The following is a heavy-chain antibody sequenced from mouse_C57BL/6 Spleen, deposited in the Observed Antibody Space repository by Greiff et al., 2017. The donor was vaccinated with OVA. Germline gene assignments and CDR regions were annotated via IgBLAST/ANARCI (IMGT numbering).Heavy chain of an antibody. CDR1: GYTFTSYW. Sequence: VQLQQSGAELAKPGASVKLSCKASGYTFTSYWMHWVKQRPGQGLEWIGYINPSSGYTKYNQKFKDKATLTADKSSSTAYMQLSSLTYEDSAVYYCDSGDSSSLMDYWGQGASVTVSS. J-gene: IGHJ4*01. CDR3: DSGDSSSLMDY. D-gene: IGHD1-1*01. V-gene: IGHV1-7*01. CDR2: INPSSGYT.